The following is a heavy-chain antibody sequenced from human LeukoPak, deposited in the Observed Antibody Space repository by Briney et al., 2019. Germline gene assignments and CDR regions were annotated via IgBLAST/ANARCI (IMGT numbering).Heavy chain of an antibody. J-gene: IGHJ3*02. V-gene: IGHV1-69*13. CDR1: GGTFSSYA. D-gene: IGHD4-23*01. Sequence: GASVKVSCKASGGTFSSYAISWVRQAPGQGLEWMGGIIPIFGTANYAQKFQGRVTITADESTSTAYMELSSLRSDDTAVYYCARDLSMTMVVTRDALDIWGQGTMVTVSS. CDR2: IIPIFGTA. CDR3: ARDLSMTMVVTRDALDI.